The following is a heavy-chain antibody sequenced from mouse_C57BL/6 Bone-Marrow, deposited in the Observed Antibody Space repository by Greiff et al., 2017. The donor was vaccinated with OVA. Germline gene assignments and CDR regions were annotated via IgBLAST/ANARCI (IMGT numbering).Heavy chain of an antibody. CDR3: TRDSITTVVAPAMDY. Sequence: EVQLVESGGGLVQPGGSMKLSCAASGFTFSDAWMDWVRQSPEKGLEWVAEIRNKANNHATYYAESVKGRFTISRDDSKSSVYLQMNSLRAEDTGIYYCTRDSITTVVAPAMDYRGQGTSVTVSS. CDR1: GFTFSDAW. J-gene: IGHJ4*01. CDR2: IRNKANNHAT. V-gene: IGHV6-6*01. D-gene: IGHD1-1*01.